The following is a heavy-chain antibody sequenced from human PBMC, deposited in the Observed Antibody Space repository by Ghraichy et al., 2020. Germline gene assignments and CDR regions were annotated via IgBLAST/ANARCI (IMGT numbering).Heavy chain of an antibody. V-gene: IGHV4-59*08. J-gene: IGHJ6*03. CDR1: GGSISSYY. Sequence: SETLSLTCTVSGGSISSYYWSWIRQPPGKGLEWIGYIYYSGSTNYNPSLKSRVTISVDTSKNQFSLKLSSVTAADTAVYYCARHGPRLVRGYYYYYMDVWGKGTTVTVSS. D-gene: IGHD6-19*01. CDR3: ARHGPRLVRGYYYYYMDV. CDR2: IYYSGST.